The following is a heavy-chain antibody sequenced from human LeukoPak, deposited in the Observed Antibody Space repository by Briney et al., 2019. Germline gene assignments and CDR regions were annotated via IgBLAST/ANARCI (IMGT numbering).Heavy chain of an antibody. D-gene: IGHD1-26*01. V-gene: IGHV3-23*01. CDR2: ISGSGGST. CDR3: ARRRIVGSTDDAFDI. J-gene: IGHJ3*02. CDR1: GFTFSSYA. Sequence: GGSLRLSCAASGFTFSSYAMSWVRQAPGKGLEWVSAISGSGGSTYYADSVKGRFTISRDNSKNTLYLQMNSLRAEDTAIYYCARRRIVGSTDDAFDIWGQGTMVTLPS.